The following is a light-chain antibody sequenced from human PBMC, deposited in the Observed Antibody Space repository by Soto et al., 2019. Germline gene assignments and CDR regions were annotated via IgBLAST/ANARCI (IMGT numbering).Light chain of an antibody. CDR1: QSVLYSSNNQTN. CDR2: LAS. Sequence: DIVMTQSTDSLAVSLGARATINCKSSQSVLYSSNNQTNLAWYQQKPGQPPKLLISLASTRESGVPDRFSGSWSGTDFALPITSLKAEDVAVYYCHQSWTTPRTFGRGNKGDIK. V-gene: IGKV4-1*01. J-gene: IGKJ4*01. CDR3: HQSWTTPRT.